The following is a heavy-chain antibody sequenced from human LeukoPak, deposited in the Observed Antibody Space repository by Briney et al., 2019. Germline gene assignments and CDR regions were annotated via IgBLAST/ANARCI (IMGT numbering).Heavy chain of an antibody. V-gene: IGHV3-7*01. D-gene: IGHD3-22*01. Sequence: GGSLRLSCAASGFTFSSYWMSWVRQAPGKGLEWVANIKQDGSEKYYVDSVKGRFTISRDNAKNSLYLQMNSLRAEDTAVYYCARDRHYYDSSGFIDYWGQGTLVTVSS. CDR1: GFTFSSYW. J-gene: IGHJ4*02. CDR2: IKQDGSEK. CDR3: ARDRHYYDSSGFIDY.